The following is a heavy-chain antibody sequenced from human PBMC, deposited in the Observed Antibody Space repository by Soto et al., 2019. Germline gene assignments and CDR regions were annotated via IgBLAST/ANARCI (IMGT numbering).Heavy chain of an antibody. CDR2: VHYSGNT. Sequence: PSETLSLTCTVSGYSISSGYHWAWIRQPPGKGLERLGSVHYSGNTYYNPSLKSRLTISVDKSKNQFSLNLSSVTAADTAVYYCARQDRVVAEGRWFDPWGQGTLVTVSS. D-gene: IGHD2-15*01. CDR3: ARQDRVVAEGRWFDP. J-gene: IGHJ5*02. CDR1: GYSISSGYH. V-gene: IGHV4-38-2*02.